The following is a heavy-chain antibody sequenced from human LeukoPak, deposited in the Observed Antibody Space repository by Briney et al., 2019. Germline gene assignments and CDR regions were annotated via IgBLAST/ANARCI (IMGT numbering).Heavy chain of an antibody. CDR1: SGSISSYY. CDR3: ARGLTRYYFDC. CDR2: IFYSGST. J-gene: IGHJ4*02. Sequence: SETLSLTCTVSSGSISSYYWSWIRQPPGKGLEWIGYIFYSGSTNYNPSLKSRVTISVDTSKNQFSLGLSSVTAADTAVYYCARGLTRYYFDCWGQGTLVTVSS. V-gene: IGHV4-59*01. D-gene: IGHD3-16*01.